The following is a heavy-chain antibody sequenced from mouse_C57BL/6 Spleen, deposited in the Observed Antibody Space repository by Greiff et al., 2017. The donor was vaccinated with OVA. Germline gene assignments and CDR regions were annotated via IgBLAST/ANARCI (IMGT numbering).Heavy chain of an antibody. D-gene: IGHD2-5*01. CDR3: VRDEAYYSNYGYYAMDY. V-gene: IGHV10-3*01. CDR1: GFTFNTYA. Sequence: GGGLVQPKGSLKLSCAASGFTFNTYAMHWVRQAPGKGLEWVARIRSKSSNYATYYADSVKDRFTISRDDSQSMLYLQMNNLKTEDTAMYYCVRDEAYYSNYGYYAMDYWGQGTSVTVSS. J-gene: IGHJ4*01. CDR2: IRSKSSNYAT.